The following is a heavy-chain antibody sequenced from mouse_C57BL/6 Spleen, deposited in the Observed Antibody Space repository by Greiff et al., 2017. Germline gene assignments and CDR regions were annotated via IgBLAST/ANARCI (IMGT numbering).Heavy chain of an antibody. D-gene: IGHD1-1*01. CDR1: GYTFTSYD. Sequence: VQLQQSGPELVKPGASVKLSCKASGYTFTSYDINWVKQRPGQGLEWIGWIYPRDGSTKYNEKFKGKATLTVDTSSSTAYMELHSLTSEDSAVYFCAREIAITTVVARAYWGQGTLVTVSA. CDR2: IYPRDGST. CDR3: AREIAITTVVARAY. V-gene: IGHV1-85*01. J-gene: IGHJ3*01.